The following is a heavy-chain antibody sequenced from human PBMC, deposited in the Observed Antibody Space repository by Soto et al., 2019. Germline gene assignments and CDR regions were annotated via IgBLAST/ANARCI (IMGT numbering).Heavy chain of an antibody. CDR3: ATDTIVGATSELQH. D-gene: IGHD1-26*01. CDR1: GITFSNLR. V-gene: IGHV3-48*02. J-gene: IGHJ1*01. Sequence: LRLSYAASGITFSNLRMNWVRQAPGKGLEWVSYITGSSDTMYYADSVKGRFTISRDNAKNSLYLQMNSLRNEDTAVYYCATDTIVGATSELQHWGQGTLVIVSS. CDR2: ITGSSDTM.